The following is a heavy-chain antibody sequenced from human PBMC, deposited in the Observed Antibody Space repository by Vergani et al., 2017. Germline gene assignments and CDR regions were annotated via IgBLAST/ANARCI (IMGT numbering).Heavy chain of an antibody. CDR2: INHSGST. D-gene: IGHD6-13*01. CDR3: ARSGPYSSSWYRYYYYYYMDV. Sequence: QVQLQQWGAGLLKPSETLSLTCAVYGGSFSGYYWSWIRQPPGKGLEWIGEINHSGSTNYNPSLKSRVTISVDTSKNQFSLKLSSVTAADTAVYYCARSGPYSSSWYRYYYYYYMDVWGKGTTVTVSS. CDR1: GGSFSGYY. V-gene: IGHV4-34*01. J-gene: IGHJ6*03.